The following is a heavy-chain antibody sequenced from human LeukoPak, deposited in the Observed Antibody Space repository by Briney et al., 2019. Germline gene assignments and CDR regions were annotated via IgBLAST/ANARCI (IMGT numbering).Heavy chain of an antibody. CDR1: GFTVSSNY. V-gene: IGHV3-53*01. CDR3: AKATGLSGDYYDSSGYSEFDY. D-gene: IGHD3-22*01. Sequence: PGGSLRLSCAASGFTVSSNYMSWVRQAPGKGLEWVSVIYSGGSTYYADSVKGRFAISRDNSKNTLYLQMNSLRAEDTAVYYCAKATGLSGDYYDSSGYSEFDYWGQGTLVTVSS. CDR2: IYSGGST. J-gene: IGHJ4*02.